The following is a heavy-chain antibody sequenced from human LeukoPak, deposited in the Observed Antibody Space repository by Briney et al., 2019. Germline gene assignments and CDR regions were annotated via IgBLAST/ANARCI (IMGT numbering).Heavy chain of an antibody. J-gene: IGHJ6*02. CDR3: ARDDYGDSGNPPFYYYYYGMDV. V-gene: IGHV4-61*02. CDR1: GGSISSGGYY. D-gene: IGHD4-17*01. Sequence: SQTLSLTCTVSGGSISSGGYYWSWIRQPAGKGLEWIGRIHTSGSANYNPSLKSRVTMSVDTSQIQFSLQLTSVTAADTAVYYCARDDYGDSGNPPFYYYYYGMDVWGQGTTVTVSS. CDR2: IHTSGSA.